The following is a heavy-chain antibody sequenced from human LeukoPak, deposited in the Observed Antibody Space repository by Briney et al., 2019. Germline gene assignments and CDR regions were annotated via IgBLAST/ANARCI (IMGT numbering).Heavy chain of an antibody. CDR2: IYPGDSDT. D-gene: IGHD2-15*01. V-gene: IGHV5-51*01. CDR1: GYSFTSYW. J-gene: IGHJ4*02. Sequence: GESLKTSCKGSGYSFTSYWISWVRQMPGKGLEWMGIIYPGDSDTRYSPSFQGQVTISADKSISTAYLQWSSLKASDTAMYYCARRVGYCSGGACYFYFDYWGQGTLVTVSS. CDR3: ARRVGYCSGGACYFYFDY.